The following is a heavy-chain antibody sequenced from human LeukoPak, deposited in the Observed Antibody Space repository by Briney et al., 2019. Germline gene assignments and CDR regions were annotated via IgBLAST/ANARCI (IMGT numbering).Heavy chain of an antibody. CDR2: ISSSGSTI. CDR3: ARSSGGRRRDFDY. V-gene: IGHV3-48*03. D-gene: IGHD2-15*01. J-gene: IGHJ4*02. Sequence: GGSLRLSCAASGFTFSSYEMNWVRQAPGKGLEWVSYISSSGSTIYYADSVKGRFTISRDNAKNSLYLQMNSLRAEDTAVYYCARSSGGRRRDFDYWGQGTLVTVSS. CDR1: GFTFSSYE.